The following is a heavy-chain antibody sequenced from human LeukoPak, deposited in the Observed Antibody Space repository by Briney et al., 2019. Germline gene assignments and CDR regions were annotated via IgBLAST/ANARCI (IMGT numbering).Heavy chain of an antibody. V-gene: IGHV3-23*01. Sequence: GGSLRLSCAASGFTFSSYAMSGVRQAPGKGLEWVSAISGSGGSTYYADSVKGRFTISRDNSENTLYLQMNSLRAEDTAVYYCAKISGLRYDSRGYYPYYFDYWGQGTLVTVSS. D-gene: IGHD3-22*01. CDR2: ISGSGGST. CDR3: AKISGLRYDSRGYYPYYFDY. CDR1: GFTFSSYA. J-gene: IGHJ4*02.